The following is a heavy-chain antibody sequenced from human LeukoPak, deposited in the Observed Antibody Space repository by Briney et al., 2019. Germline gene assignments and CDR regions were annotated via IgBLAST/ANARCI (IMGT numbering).Heavy chain of an antibody. CDR2: MNPNSGNT. Sequence: ASVKVSCKASGYTFTSYGINWVRQATGQGLEWMGWMNPNSGNTGYAQKFQGRVTMTRNTSISTAYMELSSLRSEDTAVYYCARGYCSGGSCYQYYFDYWGQGTLVTVSS. D-gene: IGHD2-15*01. J-gene: IGHJ4*02. V-gene: IGHV1-8*01. CDR3: ARGYCSGGSCYQYYFDY. CDR1: GYTFTSYG.